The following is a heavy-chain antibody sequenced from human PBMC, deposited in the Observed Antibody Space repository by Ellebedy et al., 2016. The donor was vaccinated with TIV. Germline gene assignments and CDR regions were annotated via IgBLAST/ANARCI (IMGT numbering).Heavy chain of an antibody. V-gene: IGHV3-49*03. CDR1: GFTFGDSA. J-gene: IGHJ6*03. Sequence: GESLKISXTTSGFTFGDSAMSWFRQAPGKRLEWVGLIRSEAYGGTTEYAASVKGRITISRDDSKSIAFLQMNSLQTEDTAVYYCARVAGGDCSSATCYYFYYMEVWGKGTTVTVS. CDR3: ARVAGGDCSSATCYYFYYMEV. CDR2: IRSEAYGGTT. D-gene: IGHD2-2*01.